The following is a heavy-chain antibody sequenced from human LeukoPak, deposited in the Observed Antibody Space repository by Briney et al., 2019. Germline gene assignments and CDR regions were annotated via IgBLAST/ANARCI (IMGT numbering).Heavy chain of an antibody. CDR3: ASGGPFGVGGFDY. CDR1: GGTFSSYA. D-gene: IGHD3-3*01. Sequence: ASVKVSCKASGGTFSSYAISWVRQAPGQGLEWMGGIIPIFGTANYAQKFQGRVTITTDESKSTAYMELSSLRSEDTAVYYCASGGPFGVGGFDYWGQRTLVTVSS. CDR2: IIPIFGTA. V-gene: IGHV1-69*05. J-gene: IGHJ4*02.